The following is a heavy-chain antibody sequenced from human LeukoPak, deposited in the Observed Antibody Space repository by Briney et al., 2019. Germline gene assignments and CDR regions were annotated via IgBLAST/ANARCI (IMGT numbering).Heavy chain of an antibody. V-gene: IGHV4-59*08. CDR1: GGSISSYF. CDR2: IYYSGST. J-gene: IGHJ6*02. Sequence: PSETLSLTCTVSGGSISSYFWSWIRQPPGKGLEWIGYIYYSGSTNYNPSLTSRVTISVDTSKNQFSLKLSSVTAADTAVYYCARQCGPLTDCYGMDVWGQGTTVTVSS. CDR3: ARQCGPLTDCYGMDV. D-gene: IGHD2-21*01.